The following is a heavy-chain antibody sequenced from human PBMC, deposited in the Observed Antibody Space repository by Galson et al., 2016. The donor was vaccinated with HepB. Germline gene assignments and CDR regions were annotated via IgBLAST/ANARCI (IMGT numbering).Heavy chain of an antibody. V-gene: IGHV1-18*04. CDR2: ISAYNGNT. Sequence: SVKVSCKASGYTFTSYGISWVRQAPGQGLEWMGWISAYNGNTNTAQKFQGRVTMTTDTSTSTAYMELRSLRSDDTAVYYCARDRPKITMIRLPPGVWGQGTLVTVSS. J-gene: IGHJ4*02. CDR1: GYTFTSYG. D-gene: IGHD3-22*01. CDR3: ARDRPKITMIRLPPGV.